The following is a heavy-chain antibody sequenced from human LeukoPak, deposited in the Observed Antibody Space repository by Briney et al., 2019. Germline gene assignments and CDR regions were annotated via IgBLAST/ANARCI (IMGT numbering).Heavy chain of an antibody. CDR2: IWYDGSNK. Sequence: GRSLRLSCAASGFTFSSYGMHWVRQAPGKGLEWVAVIWYDGSNKYYADSVKGRFTISRDNAKNTLYLQMNSLRVEDTAVYYCARDKYGGNSNAFDIWGQGTLVTVSS. CDR3: ARDKYGGNSNAFDI. J-gene: IGHJ3*02. D-gene: IGHD4-23*01. V-gene: IGHV3-33*01. CDR1: GFTFSSYG.